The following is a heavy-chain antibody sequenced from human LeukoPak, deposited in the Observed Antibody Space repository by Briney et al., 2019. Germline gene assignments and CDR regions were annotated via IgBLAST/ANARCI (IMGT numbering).Heavy chain of an antibody. CDR1: GFTFSGYA. CDR3: ANGLAYCGGDCYRAGAFDI. Sequence: GGSLRLSCAASGFTFSGYAMSWVRQAPGKGLEWGSAISGSGGSTYYADSVKGRFTISRDNSKNTLYLQMNSLRAEDTAVYYCANGLAYCGGDCYRAGAFDIWGQGTMVTVSS. J-gene: IGHJ3*02. V-gene: IGHV3-23*01. CDR2: ISGSGGST. D-gene: IGHD2-21*02.